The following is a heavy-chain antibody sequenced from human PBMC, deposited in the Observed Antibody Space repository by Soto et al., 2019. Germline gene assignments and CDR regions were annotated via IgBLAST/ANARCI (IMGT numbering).Heavy chain of an antibody. CDR1: GFTFSTYA. D-gene: IGHD4-17*01. CDR3: AKSDFYGDYTIWY. Sequence: AGGSLRLSCAASGFTFSTYAMHWVRQAPGKWLEWVAVISYAGSNIYYADSVKGRFTISRDNSKSTLYLQMNSLRAEDTAVYYCAKSDFYGDYTIWYWGQGTLVTVSS. CDR2: ISYAGSNI. V-gene: IGHV3-30-3*02. J-gene: IGHJ4*02.